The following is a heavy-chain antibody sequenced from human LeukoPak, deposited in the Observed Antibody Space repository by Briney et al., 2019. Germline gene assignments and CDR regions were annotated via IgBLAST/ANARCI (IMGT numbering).Heavy chain of an antibody. V-gene: IGHV3-23*01. CDR3: AKSGVMITFGGVDY. Sequence: GGSLRLSCAASGFTFSDSYMTWIRQAPGKGLEWVSAISGSGGSTYYADSVKGRFTISRDNSKNTLYLQMNSLRAEDTAVYYCAKSGVMITFGGVDYWGQGTLVTVSS. D-gene: IGHD3-16*01. J-gene: IGHJ4*02. CDR1: GFTFSDSY. CDR2: ISGSGGST.